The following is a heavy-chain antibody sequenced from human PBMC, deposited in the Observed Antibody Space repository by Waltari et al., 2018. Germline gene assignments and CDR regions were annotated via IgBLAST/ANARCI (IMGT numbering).Heavy chain of an antibody. CDR1: GYTFPGYY. V-gene: IGHV1-2*02. J-gene: IGHJ5*02. CDR2: INPNSGGT. D-gene: IGHD6-19*01. Sequence: QVQLVQSGAEVKKPGASVKVSCKASGYTFPGYYMHWVRQAPGQGLEWMGWINPNSGGTNYAQKFQGRVTMTRDTSISTAYMELSRLRSDDTAVYYCALPQESSGQSLGWFDPWGQGTLVTVSS. CDR3: ALPQESSGQSLGWFDP.